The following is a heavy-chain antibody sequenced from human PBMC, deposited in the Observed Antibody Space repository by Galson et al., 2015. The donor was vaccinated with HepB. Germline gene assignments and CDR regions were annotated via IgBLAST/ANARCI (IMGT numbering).Heavy chain of an antibody. J-gene: IGHJ5*02. V-gene: IGHV4-39*01. CDR3: ARVDLGSSNWYPMGFDP. CDR2: SYYTGRA. Sequence: SETLSLTCSVSGASVSSSNFYWGWIRQPPGKGLEWIGSSYYTGRAYYNPSLKSRVTIAVDTSKNLLSLNLTSVTAADTAVYYCARVDLGSSNWYPMGFDPWGQGTLVTVSS. D-gene: IGHD6-13*01. CDR1: GASVSSSNFY.